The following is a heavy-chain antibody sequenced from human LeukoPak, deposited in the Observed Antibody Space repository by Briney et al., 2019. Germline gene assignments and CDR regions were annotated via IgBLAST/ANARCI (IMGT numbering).Heavy chain of an antibody. Sequence: GASVKVSCKASGYVFTGCYMHWVRQAPGQGLEWMGRINPNTGGTDYAQKFQGRVTMTRVTSISTVYLVLSSLRSDDTAVYYCARDSVLGAKWGPGSLVTVSS. CDR2: INPNTGGT. CDR3: ARDSVLGAK. J-gene: IGHJ1*01. CDR1: GYVFTGCY. D-gene: IGHD1-26*01. V-gene: IGHV1-2*06.